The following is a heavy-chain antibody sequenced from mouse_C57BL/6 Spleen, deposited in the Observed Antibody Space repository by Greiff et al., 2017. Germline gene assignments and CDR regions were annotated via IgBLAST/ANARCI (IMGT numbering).Heavy chain of an antibody. CDR1: GYAFSSSW. Sequence: QVQLQQSGPELVKPGASVKISCKASGYAFSSSWMNWVKQRPGKGLEWIGRIYPGDGDTNYNGKLKGKATLTADKSSSTAYMQLSSLTSEDSAVYFCARDYYGSTRGYFDVWGTGTTVTVSS. CDR2: IYPGDGDT. V-gene: IGHV1-82*01. D-gene: IGHD1-1*01. CDR3: ARDYYGSTRGYFDV. J-gene: IGHJ1*03.